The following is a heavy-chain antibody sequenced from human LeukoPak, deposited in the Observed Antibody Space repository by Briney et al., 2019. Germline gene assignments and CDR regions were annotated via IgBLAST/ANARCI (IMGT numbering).Heavy chain of an antibody. CDR1: GFTFSSYE. Sequence: GGSLRLSCAASGFTFSSYEMNWVRQAPGKGLEWVSAISGSGGSTYYADSVKGRFTISRDNSKNTLYLQMNSLRAEDTAVYYCAKGPRSRGAPPYDYWGQGTLVTVSS. V-gene: IGHV3-23*01. CDR2: ISGSGGST. D-gene: IGHD4/OR15-4a*01. J-gene: IGHJ4*02. CDR3: AKGPRSRGAPPYDY.